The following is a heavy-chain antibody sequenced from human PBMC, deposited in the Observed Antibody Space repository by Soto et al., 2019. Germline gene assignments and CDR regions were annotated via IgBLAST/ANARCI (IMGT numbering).Heavy chain of an antibody. Sequence: GESLKISCAASGFTFSSYAMSWVRQAPGKGLEWVSAISGSGGSTYYADSVKGRFTISRDNSKNTLYLQMNSLRAEDTAVYYCAKMVTVTTIYDYWGQGTLVTVSS. CDR1: GFTFSSYA. V-gene: IGHV3-23*01. D-gene: IGHD4-17*01. CDR3: AKMVTVTTIYDY. CDR2: ISGSGGST. J-gene: IGHJ4*02.